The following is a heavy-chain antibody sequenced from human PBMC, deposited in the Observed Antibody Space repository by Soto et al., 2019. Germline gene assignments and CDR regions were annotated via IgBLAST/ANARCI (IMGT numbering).Heavy chain of an antibody. CDR2: IYPGDSDT. D-gene: IGHD6-6*01. CDR1: GYSFTSYW. V-gene: IGHV5-51*01. Sequence: PGESLKISCKGSGYSFTSYWIGLVRQMPGKGLEWMGIIYPGDSDTRYSPSFQGQVTISADKSISTAYLQWSSLKASDTAMYYCARNRIAARHGYYYGMDVWGQGTTVTVSS. CDR3: ARNRIAARHGYYYGMDV. J-gene: IGHJ6*02.